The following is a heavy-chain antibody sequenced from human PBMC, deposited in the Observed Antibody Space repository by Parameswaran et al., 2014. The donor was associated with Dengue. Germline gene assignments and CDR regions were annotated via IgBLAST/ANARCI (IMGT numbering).Heavy chain of an antibody. Sequence: PGKGLEWVSVIYSGGSTYYADSVKGRFTISRDNSKNTLYLQMNSLRAEDTAVYYCAREYRGYHTNFDYWGQGTLVTVSS. V-gene: IGHV3-53*01. CDR3: AREYRGYHTNFDY. J-gene: IGHJ4*02. CDR2: IYSGGST. D-gene: IGHD5-12*01.